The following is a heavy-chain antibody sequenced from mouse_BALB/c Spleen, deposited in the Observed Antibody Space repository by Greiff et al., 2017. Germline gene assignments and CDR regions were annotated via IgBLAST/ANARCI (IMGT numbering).Heavy chain of an antibody. Sequence: VQLQQPGAELVMPGASVKMSCKASGYTFTDYWMHWVKQRPGQGLEWIGAIDTSDSYTSYNQKFKGKATLTVDESSSPAYMQLSSLTSEDSAVYYCARQLGLPYYAMDYWGQGTSVTVSS. CDR3: ARQLGLPYYAMDY. CDR1: GYTFTDYW. D-gene: IGHD3-1*01. V-gene: IGHV1-69*01. J-gene: IGHJ4*01. CDR2: IDTSDSYT.